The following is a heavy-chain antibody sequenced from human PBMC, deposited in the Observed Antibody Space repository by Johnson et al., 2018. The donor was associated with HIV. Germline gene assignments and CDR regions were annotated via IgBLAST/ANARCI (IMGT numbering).Heavy chain of an antibody. V-gene: IGHV3-64*01. CDR3: AREGMYSSYQGSFDS. D-gene: IGHD6-6*01. Sequence: VQLVESGGGLVQPGGSLRLSCAASGFTFSSYAMHWVRQAPGKGLEYVSAISSNGGSTYYANSVKGRFTISRDNSKNTLYLQMNSLRAEDTAVYYCAREGMYSSYQGSFDSWGQGTMVTVSS. CDR1: GFTFSSYA. CDR2: ISSNGGST. J-gene: IGHJ3*02.